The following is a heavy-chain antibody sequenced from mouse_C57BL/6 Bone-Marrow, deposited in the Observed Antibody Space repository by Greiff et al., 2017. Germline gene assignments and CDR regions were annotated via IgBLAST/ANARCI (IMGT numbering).Heavy chain of an antibody. Sequence: VQLQQSGAELVKPGASVKMSCKASGYTSTSYWITWVKQRPGQGLEWIGDIYPGSGSTNYNEKFKSKATLTVDTSSSTAYMQLSSLTSEDSAVYYCARPYYSNYWYFDVWGTGTTVTVSS. D-gene: IGHD2-5*01. V-gene: IGHV1-55*01. CDR2: IYPGSGST. CDR3: ARPYYSNYWYFDV. J-gene: IGHJ1*03. CDR1: GYTSTSYW.